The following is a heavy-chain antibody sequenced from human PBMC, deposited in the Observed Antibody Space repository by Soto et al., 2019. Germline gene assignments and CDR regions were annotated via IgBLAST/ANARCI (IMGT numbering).Heavy chain of an antibody. CDR1: GFIFSDYS. CDR3: ARDSSGRQYYGMDV. Sequence: PGGPLRLSCTPSGFIFSDYSMNWVRQAPGKGLEWISYITTTSSTMYYADSVKGRFTISRDNAKNSLYLQMNSLRDEDTAVYYCARDSSGRQYYGMDVWGQGTTVTVSS. D-gene: IGHD3-22*01. CDR2: ITTTSSTM. V-gene: IGHV3-48*02. J-gene: IGHJ6*02.